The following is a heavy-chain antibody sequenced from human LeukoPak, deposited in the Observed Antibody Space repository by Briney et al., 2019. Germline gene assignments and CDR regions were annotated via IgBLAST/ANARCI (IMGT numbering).Heavy chain of an antibody. D-gene: IGHD2-2*01. V-gene: IGHV3-23*01. CDR1: GFTFSNYV. CDR2: INTSGGSP. CDR3: AKADTSWLSLDY. J-gene: IGHJ4*02. Sequence: GSLRLSCAASGFTFSNYVMSWVRQAPGKGLEWISSINTSGGSPYYVASVKGRFTISRDNSKNTLHLQMNSLRAGDTAVYYCAKADTSWLSLDYWGQGALVTVSS.